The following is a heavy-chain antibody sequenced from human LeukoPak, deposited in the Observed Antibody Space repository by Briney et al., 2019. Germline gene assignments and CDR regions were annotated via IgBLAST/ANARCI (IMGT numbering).Heavy chain of an antibody. Sequence: GASVKVSCKASGYTFTGYYMHWVRQAPGQGLEWMGWINLNSGGTNYAQKFQGRVTMTRDTSISTAYMELSRLRSDDTAVYYCARVTGGYDLFDYWGQGTLVTVSS. CDR3: ARVTGGYDLFDY. CDR1: GYTFTGYY. J-gene: IGHJ4*02. V-gene: IGHV1-2*02. CDR2: INLNSGGT. D-gene: IGHD5-12*01.